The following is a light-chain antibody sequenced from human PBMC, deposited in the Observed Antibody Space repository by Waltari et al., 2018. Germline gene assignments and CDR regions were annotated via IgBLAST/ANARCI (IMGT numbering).Light chain of an antibody. CDR3: AVWDDSLNGWV. CDR2: TND. V-gene: IGLV1-44*01. CDR1: SSTIARNS. Sequence: QSVLTQPPSASGTPGQRVTVPCSGSSSTIARNSVNRYQQPSGIAPKLLIYTNDQRPSGVPDRFSGSKSGTSASLAISGLQSEDEADYYCAVWDDSLNGWVFGGGTKLTVL. J-gene: IGLJ3*02.